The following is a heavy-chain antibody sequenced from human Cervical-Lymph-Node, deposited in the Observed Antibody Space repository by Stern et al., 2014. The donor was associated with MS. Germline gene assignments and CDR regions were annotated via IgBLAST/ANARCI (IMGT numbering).Heavy chain of an antibody. Sequence: QVQLQESGPGLVKPSQTLSLTCTVSGGSISGGDFYWSWIRQSAGKGLEWIGRVYESGTTFYNPSLRSEAAMSGTPSKTKFSLSLTSVTAADTAVYYCARDRLYDTVWYQWYFDLWGRGTLVTVSS. CDR2: VYESGTT. CDR3: ARDRLYDTVWYQWYFDL. V-gene: IGHV4-61*02. CDR1: GGSISGGDFY. J-gene: IGHJ2*01. D-gene: IGHD3-16*01.